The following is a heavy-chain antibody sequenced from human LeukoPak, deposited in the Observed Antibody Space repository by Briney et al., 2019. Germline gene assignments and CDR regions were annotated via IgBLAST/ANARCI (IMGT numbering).Heavy chain of an antibody. D-gene: IGHD6-19*01. CDR2: IYSAGNT. J-gene: IGHJ4*02. V-gene: IGHV3-53*04. CDR1: GFTVSSNY. Sequence: GGSLRLSCVASGFTVSSNYMSWVRQAPGKGLEWVSVIYSAGNTYYSDSVKGRFTISRHNSENTLYLHMNSLRVEDTAVYFCARGGTPGYSSGRIDYWGQGTLVTVSS. CDR3: ARGGTPGYSSGRIDY.